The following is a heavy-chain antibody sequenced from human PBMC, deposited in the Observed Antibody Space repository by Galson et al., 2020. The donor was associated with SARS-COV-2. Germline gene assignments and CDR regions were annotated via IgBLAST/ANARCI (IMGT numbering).Heavy chain of an antibody. D-gene: IGHD3-10*01. J-gene: IGHJ5*02. V-gene: IGHV4-30-4*07. CDR1: GGSISSGGYS. CDR3: ARSGSWFDP. CDR2: IYYSGST. Sequence: SETLSLTCAVSGGSISSGGYSWSWIRQPPGKGLEWIGYIYYSGSTYYNPSLKSRVTISVDTSKNQFSLKLSSVTAADTAVYYCARSGSWFDPWGQGTLVTVSS.